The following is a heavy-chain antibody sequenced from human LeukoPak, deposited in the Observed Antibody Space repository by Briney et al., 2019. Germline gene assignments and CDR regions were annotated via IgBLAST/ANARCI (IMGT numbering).Heavy chain of an antibody. J-gene: IGHJ4*02. D-gene: IGHD3-22*01. Sequence: ASVKVSCKASGYTFTSYYTHWVRQAPGQELEWMGIINPSGGSTSYAQKFQGRVTMTRDTSTSTAYMELSSLRSEDTAVYYCARSYTAEGYYYDSSGYYFPYYFDYWGQGTLVTVSS. CDR1: GYTFTSYY. CDR2: INPSGGST. V-gene: IGHV1-46*01. CDR3: ARSYTAEGYYYDSSGYYFPYYFDY.